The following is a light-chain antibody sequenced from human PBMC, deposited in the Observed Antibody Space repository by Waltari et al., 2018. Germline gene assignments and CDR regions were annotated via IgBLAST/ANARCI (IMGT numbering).Light chain of an antibody. J-gene: IGKJ1*01. CDR3: QHYNNYSPWT. CDR2: KAS. V-gene: IGKV1-5*03. CDR1: QNINSW. Sequence: DIQMTQSPSTLSASVGDRVPITCRASQNINSWLAWYQQKPGKAPKLLMYKASSLESGVPSRFSGSGSGTEFTLTITSLQPDDFATYFCQHYNNYSPWTFGQGTKVEVK.